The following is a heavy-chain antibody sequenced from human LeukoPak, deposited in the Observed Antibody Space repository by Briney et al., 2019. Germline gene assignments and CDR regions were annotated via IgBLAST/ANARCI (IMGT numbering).Heavy chain of an antibody. D-gene: IGHD1-26*01. J-gene: IGHJ4*02. Sequence: ASVKVSCKTSGYTFTNYDVTWVRQAPGQGLECMGWIIAHNGKTNYAQNLQGRVTMTTDTSTSTAYMEMRTLISDDTAVYYCARRDSGTTIGDYWGQGTLVTVSS. V-gene: IGHV1-18*01. CDR1: GYTFTNYD. CDR3: ARRDSGTTIGDY. CDR2: IIAHNGKT.